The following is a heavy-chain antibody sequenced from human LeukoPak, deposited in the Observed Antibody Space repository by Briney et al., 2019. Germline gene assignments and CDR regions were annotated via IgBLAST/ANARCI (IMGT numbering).Heavy chain of an antibody. D-gene: IGHD5-18*01. CDR2: IYYSGST. J-gene: IGHJ6*03. CDR1: GGSISSYY. CDR3: AGAYTYSYYYYMDV. V-gene: IGHV4-59*01. Sequence: PSETLSLTCTVSGGSISSYYWSWIRQSPGKGLEWIGYIYYSGSTYNPSLKSRVTISVDTSKNQFSLKLSSVTAADTAMYYCAGAYTYSYYYYMDVWGKGTTVTVSS.